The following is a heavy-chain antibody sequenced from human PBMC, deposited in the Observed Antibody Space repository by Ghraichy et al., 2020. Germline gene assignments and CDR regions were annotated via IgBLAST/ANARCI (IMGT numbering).Heavy chain of an antibody. CDR3: ARQRITMVRGVIYPQYYFDY. D-gene: IGHD3-10*01. V-gene: IGHV4-4*07. CDR2: IYTSGST. CDR1: GGSISSYY. J-gene: IGHJ4*02. Sequence: SETLSLTCTVSGGSISSYYWSWIRQPAGKGLEWIGRIYTSGSTNYNPSLKSRVTMSVDTSKNQFSLKLSSVTAADTAVYYCARQRITMVRGVIYPQYYFDYWGQGTLVTVSS.